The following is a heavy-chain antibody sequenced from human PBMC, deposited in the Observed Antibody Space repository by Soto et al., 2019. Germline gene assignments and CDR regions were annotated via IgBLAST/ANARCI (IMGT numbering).Heavy chain of an antibody. J-gene: IGHJ4*02. CDR1: GYTFTSYG. CDR3: ATDWFRGKPNAAFDN. V-gene: IGHV1-18*01. D-gene: IGHD3-10*01. CDR2: ISAYNGNT. Sequence: ASVKVSCKASGYTFTSYGISWVRQAPGQGLEWMGWISAYNGNTNYAQKLQGRVTMTEDTSTSTAYMELRSLRSEDTAVYYCATDWFRGKPNAAFDNWGQGNQVTVSS.